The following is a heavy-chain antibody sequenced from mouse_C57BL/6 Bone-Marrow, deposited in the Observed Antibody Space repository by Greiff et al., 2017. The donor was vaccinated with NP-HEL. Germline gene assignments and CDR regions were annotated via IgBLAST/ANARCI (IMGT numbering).Heavy chain of an antibody. CDR1: GYTFTDYE. Sequence: QVQLQQSGAELVWPGASVTLSCQASGYTFTDYEMHWVKQTPVHGLEWIGAIDPETGGTADKSSSTAYMELRSLTTEDSAVYYGTTNWYFDVWGTGTTVTGAS. CDR2: IDPETGG. V-gene: IGHV1-15*01. CDR3: TTNWYFDV. J-gene: IGHJ1*03.